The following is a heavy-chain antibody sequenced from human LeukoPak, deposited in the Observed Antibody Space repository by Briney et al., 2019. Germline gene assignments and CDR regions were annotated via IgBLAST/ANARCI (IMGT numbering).Heavy chain of an antibody. CDR3: AKSSAGITWFDP. CDR2: TSSSDDGT. J-gene: IGHJ5*02. CDR1: GFPLSSYA. Sequence: QTGGSLRLSCAASGFPLSSYAMSWVRQVPGKGLEWVSATSSSDDGTYHADSVRGRFTIYRDNSKNTLYLQMDSLRSDDTAVYYCAKSSAGITWFDPWGQGTLVTVSS. D-gene: IGHD1-1*01. V-gene: IGHV3-23*01.